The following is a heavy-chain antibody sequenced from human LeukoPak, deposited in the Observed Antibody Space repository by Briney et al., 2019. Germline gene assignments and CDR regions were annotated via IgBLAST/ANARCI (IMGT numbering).Heavy chain of an antibody. V-gene: IGHV3-30*02. CDR1: GFSFSGYG. J-gene: IGHJ4*02. Sequence: PGGSLRLSCAASGFSFSGYGMHWVRQAPGKGLEWVAFIWYNGNDKDYADSVKGRFTISRDNSKNTLYLQMNSLRAEDTAVYYCAKDSILEVPSIFDYWGQGTLVTVSS. CDR3: AKDSILEVPSIFDY. CDR2: IWYNGNDK. D-gene: IGHD1-7*01.